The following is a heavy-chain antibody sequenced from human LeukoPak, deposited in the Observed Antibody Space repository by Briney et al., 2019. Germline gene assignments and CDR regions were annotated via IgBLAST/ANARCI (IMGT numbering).Heavy chain of an antibody. D-gene: IGHD1-1*01. CDR2: ISSSSSTI. CDR3: AKGGSNNWSFDN. J-gene: IGHJ4*02. V-gene: IGHV3-48*04. CDR1: GYTFSSYT. Sequence: GGSLRLSCAASGYTFSSYTMNWVRQAPGKGLEWVSYISSSSSTIYYADSVKGRFTISRDNAKNSLYLQMDSLRAEDTAVYYCAKGGSNNWSFDNWGQGTLVTVSS.